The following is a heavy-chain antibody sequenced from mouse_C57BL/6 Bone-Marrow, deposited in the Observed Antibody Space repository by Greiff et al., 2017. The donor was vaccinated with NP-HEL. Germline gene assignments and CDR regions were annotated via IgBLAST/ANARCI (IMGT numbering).Heavy chain of an antibody. CDR1: GFSLPSYG. CDR2: IWSGGST. Sequence: VKLMESGPGLVQPSQSLSITCTVSGFSLPSYGVHWVRQPPGQGLEWLGVIWSGGSTDYNAAFIYRLSISKDNSKSQVFFKMNSLQADDTAIYYCAKNSLLEDYYFDYWGQGTTLTVSS. CDR3: AKNSLLEDYYFDY. D-gene: IGHD1-2*01. V-gene: IGHV2-4*01. J-gene: IGHJ2*01.